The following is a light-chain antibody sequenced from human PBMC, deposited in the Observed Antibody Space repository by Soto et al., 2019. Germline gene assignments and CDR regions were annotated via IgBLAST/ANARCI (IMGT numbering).Light chain of an antibody. CDR3: AAWDDSLNGLV. V-gene: IGLV1-44*01. CDR1: TSHIGSNI. Sequence: QSVLTQPPSASGAPGQRITISCSGRTSHIGSNIVAWYQHLPGTAPKLLIYDNNQRPSGVPDRFFGSKSGTSASLAISGLQPDDESHYYCAAWDDSLNGLVFGGGTQVTVL. J-gene: IGLJ3*02. CDR2: DNN.